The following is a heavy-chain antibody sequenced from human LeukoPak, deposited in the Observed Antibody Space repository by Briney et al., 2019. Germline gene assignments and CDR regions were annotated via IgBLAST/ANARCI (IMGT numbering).Heavy chain of an antibody. CDR1: GFTFSSYA. J-gene: IGHJ5*02. V-gene: IGHV3-33*08. Sequence: GGSLRLSCAASGFTFSSYAMNWVRQAPGKGLEWVAVIWYDGSNKYYADSVKGRFTISRDNSKSTLYLQMNSLRAEDTAVYYCARDYLLSGSHNWFDPWGQGTLVTVSS. D-gene: IGHD2-15*01. CDR3: ARDYLLSGSHNWFDP. CDR2: IWYDGSNK.